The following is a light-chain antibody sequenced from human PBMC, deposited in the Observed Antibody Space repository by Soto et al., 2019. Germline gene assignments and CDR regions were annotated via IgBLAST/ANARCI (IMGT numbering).Light chain of an antibody. J-gene: IGKJ5*01. CDR3: QQRSYWSIT. V-gene: IGKV3-11*01. Sequence: EIVLTQSPATLSLSPGERATLSCRASQSVSSYLAWYQQKPGQAPRLLIYDASNRATGIPARFSGSGSGTDFTLTISSLEPEDFAVYYCQQRSYWSITFGQGTRLEIK. CDR2: DAS. CDR1: QSVSSY.